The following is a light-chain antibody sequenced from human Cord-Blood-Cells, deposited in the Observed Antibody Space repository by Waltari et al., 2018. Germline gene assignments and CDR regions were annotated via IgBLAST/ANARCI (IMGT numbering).Light chain of an antibody. CDR3: QQYDNLPLT. V-gene: IGKV1-33*01. CDR2: DAS. Sequence: DIQMTQSPSSLSASVGDRVTITCQASQDINNYLNWYQQKLGKAPKLLIYDASNLETGVASRFSGSGSGTDFTFTISSLQPEDIATYYCQQYDNLPLTFGPGTKVDIK. CDR1: QDINNY. J-gene: IGKJ3*01.